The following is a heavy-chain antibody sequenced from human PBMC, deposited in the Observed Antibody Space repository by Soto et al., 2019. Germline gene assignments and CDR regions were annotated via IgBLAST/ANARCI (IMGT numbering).Heavy chain of an antibody. J-gene: IGHJ4*02. CDR2: ISAYNANA. CDR1: GYTFRNFG. Sequence: QIQLLQSGAEVKKPGASVKVTCKASGYTFRNFGISWVRQAPGQGLEWKGWISAYNANANYAQKFQGRLTMTADTSTSTAYMELRSLRSDDTAVYYCARENSYSDYWVQGTLVTVSS. CDR3: ARENSYSDY. V-gene: IGHV1-18*01.